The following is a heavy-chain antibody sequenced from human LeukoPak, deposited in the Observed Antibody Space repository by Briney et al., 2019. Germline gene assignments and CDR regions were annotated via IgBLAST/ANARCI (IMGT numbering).Heavy chain of an antibody. D-gene: IGHD4-17*01. V-gene: IGHV4-59*08. Sequence: PSETLSLTCTVSGGSMSPYHWGWIRQPPGKGLEWIGYIYYSGSTNYNPSLKSRVTISVDTSKNQFSLKLSSVTAADTAVYYCARHEAAGDYVDYWGQGTLVTVSS. CDR1: GGSMSPYH. J-gene: IGHJ4*02. CDR2: IYYSGST. CDR3: ARHEAAGDYVDY.